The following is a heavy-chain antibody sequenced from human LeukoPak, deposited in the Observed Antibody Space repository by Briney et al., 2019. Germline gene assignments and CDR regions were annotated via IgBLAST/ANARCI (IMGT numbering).Heavy chain of an antibody. D-gene: IGHD2-8*01. Sequence: GAPVKISCKVSGYTFTDYYMHWVQQAPGKGLEWMGLVDPEDGETIYAEKFQGRVTITADTSTDTAYMELSSLRSEDTAVYYCATLGYCTNGVCYNIDYWGQGTLVTVSS. CDR3: ATLGYCTNGVCYNIDY. CDR1: GYTFTDYY. V-gene: IGHV1-69-2*01. J-gene: IGHJ4*02. CDR2: VDPEDGET.